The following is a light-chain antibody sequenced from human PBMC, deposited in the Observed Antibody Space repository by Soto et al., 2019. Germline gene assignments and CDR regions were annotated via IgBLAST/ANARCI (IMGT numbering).Light chain of an antibody. CDR2: GAS. CDR3: QQHVSSPYT. V-gene: IGKV3-20*01. CDR1: QSVASNY. J-gene: IGKJ2*01. Sequence: EIVLTQSPGTLSLSPGERATLSCRASQSVASNYLVWYQQKPGQTPRLLIYGASNRAPGIPDRFSGRKSGTDFTLTISRLEPEDFAVYYCQQHVSSPYTFGQGTKLEIK.